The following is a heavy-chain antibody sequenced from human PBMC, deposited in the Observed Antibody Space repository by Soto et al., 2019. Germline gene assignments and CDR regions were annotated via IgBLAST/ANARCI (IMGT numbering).Heavy chain of an antibody. CDR2: VSAYNGNT. CDR1: GYTFTSYG. D-gene: IGHD6-19*01. CDR3: ARDQRGSGWYFSCPPFDY. V-gene: IGHV1-18*01. Sequence: QVQLVQSGAEVKKPGASVKVSCKASGYTFTSYGISWGRQAPGRWLGWMGGVSAYNGNTNYAQKLQGRVNMTTDTSTSTAYMELRSLRSDDTAVYYCARDQRGSGWYFSCPPFDYWGQGTLVTVSS. J-gene: IGHJ4*02.